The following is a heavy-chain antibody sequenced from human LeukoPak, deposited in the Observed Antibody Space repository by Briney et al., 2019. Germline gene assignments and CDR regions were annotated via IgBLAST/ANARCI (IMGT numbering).Heavy chain of an antibody. CDR3: ARPLNTDYYDSSGYPYDY. D-gene: IGHD3-22*01. Sequence: GRSLRLSCAASGFTFSSYGMHWVRQAPGKGLEWVAVISYDGSNKYYADSVKGRFTVSRDNSKNTLYVQVNSLRAEDTAVYYCARPLNTDYYDSSGYPYDYWGQGTLVTVSS. J-gene: IGHJ4*02. V-gene: IGHV3-30*03. CDR1: GFTFSSYG. CDR2: ISYDGSNK.